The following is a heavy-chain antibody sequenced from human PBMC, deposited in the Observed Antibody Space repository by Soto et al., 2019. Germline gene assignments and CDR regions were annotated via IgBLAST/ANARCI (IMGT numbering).Heavy chain of an antibody. Sequence: QLQLQESGPGLVKPSETLSLTCTVSGSSISSSSYYWGWIRQPPGKRLEWIGSIYYSGITYYNPSPKRRITISADTSKNQSSLKLRSVTAAATAVYYCARQDADYVEYYHYYMDVWGKGTTVTVSS. CDR2: IYYSGIT. V-gene: IGHV4-39*01. CDR1: GSSISSSSYY. J-gene: IGHJ6*03. CDR3: ARQDADYVEYYHYYMDV. D-gene: IGHD4-17*01.